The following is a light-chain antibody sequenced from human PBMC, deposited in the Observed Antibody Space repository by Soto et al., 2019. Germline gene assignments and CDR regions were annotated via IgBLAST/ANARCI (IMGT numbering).Light chain of an antibody. CDR2: DAS. CDR1: QSVSNTH. Sequence: EVVLTQSPGSLSLSPGESATLSCRASQSVSNTHVAWYQQRPGQAPRLLIYDASRRDIGVPDRFSGSGSGTDFTLTISGLEPEDFAVYFCHQYGTSPQTFGQGT. CDR3: HQYGTSPQT. J-gene: IGKJ1*01. V-gene: IGKV3-20*01.